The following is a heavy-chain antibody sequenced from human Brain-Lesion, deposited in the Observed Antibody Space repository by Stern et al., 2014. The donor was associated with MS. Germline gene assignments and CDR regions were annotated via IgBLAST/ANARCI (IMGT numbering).Heavy chain of an antibody. CDR2: IYYSRRT. CDR3: ARVIRTRTTAFDY. J-gene: IGHJ4*02. V-gene: IGHV4-30-4*01. Sequence: QDQLVQSGPGLVKPSQTLSLTCTVSGDFITSGDYYWSWIRQPPGKGLQFLGYIYYSRRTYYIPSLKSRLTMSIDMSKSQFSLQLSSVTAADTAMYYCARVIRTRTTAFDYWGPGTLVAVSS. CDR1: GDFITSGDYY. D-gene: IGHD1-14*01.